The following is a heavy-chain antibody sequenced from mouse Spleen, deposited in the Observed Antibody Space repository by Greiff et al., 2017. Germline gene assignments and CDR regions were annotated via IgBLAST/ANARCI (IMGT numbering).Heavy chain of an antibody. CDR1: GFTFSDYY. J-gene: IGHJ1*03. CDR2: INYDGSST. V-gene: IGHV5-16*01. Sequence: EVQLVESEGGLVQPGSSMKLSCTASGFTFSDYYMAWVRQVPEKGLEWVANINYDGSSTYYLDSLKSRFIISRDNAKNILYLQMSSLKSEDTATYYCARRGDPYYYGSSGYFDVWGTGTTVTVSS. CDR3: ARRGDPYYYGSSGYFDV. D-gene: IGHD1-1*01.